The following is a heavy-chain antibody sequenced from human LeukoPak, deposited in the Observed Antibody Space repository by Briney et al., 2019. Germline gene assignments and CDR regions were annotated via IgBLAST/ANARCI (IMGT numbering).Heavy chain of an antibody. V-gene: IGHV4-4*07. CDR2: IYTSGST. Sequence: PSETLSLTCTVSGGSVSSYYWSWIRQPAGKGLEWIGRIYTSGSTNYNPSLKSRVTMSVDTSKNQFSLKLSSVTAADTAVYYCARGSTTVNYYYYGMDVWGQGTTVTVSS. CDR1: GGSVSSYY. CDR3: ARGSTTVNYYYYGMDV. D-gene: IGHD4-11*01. J-gene: IGHJ6*02.